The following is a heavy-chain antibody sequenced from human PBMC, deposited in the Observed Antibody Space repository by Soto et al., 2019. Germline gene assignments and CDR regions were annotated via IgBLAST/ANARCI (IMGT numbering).Heavy chain of an antibody. Sequence: GGSLRLSCAASGFTSSNYCMHWVRQAPGKGLVWVSRIKSDGSSTSYADSVKGRFTISRDNAKNTLDLQMHGLRAEDMAVYYCARSVRSGSFPYYYYAMDVWGQGTTVTVSS. CDR2: IKSDGSST. D-gene: IGHD3-10*01. J-gene: IGHJ6*02. V-gene: IGHV3-74*01. CDR1: GFTSSNYC. CDR3: ARSVRSGSFPYYYYAMDV.